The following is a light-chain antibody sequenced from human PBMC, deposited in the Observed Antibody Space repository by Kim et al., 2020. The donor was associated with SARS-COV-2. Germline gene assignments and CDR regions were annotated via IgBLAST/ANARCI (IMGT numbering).Light chain of an antibody. CDR1: SGHCGYN. CDR3: ETWETNLYV. CDR2: PLGSGRH. V-gene: IGLV4-60*03. J-gene: IGLJ3*02. Sequence: SVKLTCTASSGHCGYNSGWYQQQPGKAPRYFLKPLGSGRHNRGRGVPDRSSWSSSGADRYLTIYSRQSADEADYYCETWETNLYVFGGGTQLTVL.